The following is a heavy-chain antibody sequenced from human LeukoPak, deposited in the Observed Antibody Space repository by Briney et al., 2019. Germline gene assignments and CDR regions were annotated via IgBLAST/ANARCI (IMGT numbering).Heavy chain of an antibody. J-gene: IGHJ4*02. CDR1: GFTLSSYS. CDR2: ISSSSSAT. Sequence: GGSLRLSCAASGFTLSSYSMNWVRQAPGKGLEWLSFISSSSSATYYADSVKGRFTISRDNAKKSLYLQMNSLRAEDTAVYYCARGPCSGGSCRYYFDYWGQGTLVTVSS. CDR3: ARGPCSGGSCRYYFDY. D-gene: IGHD2-15*01. V-gene: IGHV3-48*01.